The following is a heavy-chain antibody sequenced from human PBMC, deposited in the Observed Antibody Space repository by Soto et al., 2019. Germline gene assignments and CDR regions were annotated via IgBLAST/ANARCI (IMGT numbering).Heavy chain of an antibody. Sequence: QVQLQESGPGLVKPSGTLSLTCAVSGGSISSSNWWSWVRQPPGKGLEWIGEIYHSGSTNYNPSLKSRVTISVDKSKNQFSLKLSSVTAADTAVYYCARIEVTMVRGVILYYYGMDVWGQGTTVTVSS. CDR1: GGSISSSNW. CDR3: ARIEVTMVRGVILYYYGMDV. V-gene: IGHV4-4*02. CDR2: IYHSGST. J-gene: IGHJ6*02. D-gene: IGHD3-10*01.